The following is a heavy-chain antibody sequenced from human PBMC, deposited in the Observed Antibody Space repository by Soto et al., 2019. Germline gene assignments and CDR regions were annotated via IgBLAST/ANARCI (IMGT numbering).Heavy chain of an antibody. V-gene: IGHV1-18*01. Sequence: QVQLVQSEAEVKKPGTSVKVSCKASGYTFTSYGISWVRQAPGQGLEWMGGVSTYNGHTNYAQKLQGRVTMTTDTSMSTAYMELRSLRSDDTAVYFCARVYGDGYKGFYYYGMDVWGQGTTVTVSS. CDR3: ARVYGDGYKGFYYYGMDV. D-gene: IGHD3-10*02. CDR1: GYTFTSYG. J-gene: IGHJ6*02. CDR2: VSTYNGHT.